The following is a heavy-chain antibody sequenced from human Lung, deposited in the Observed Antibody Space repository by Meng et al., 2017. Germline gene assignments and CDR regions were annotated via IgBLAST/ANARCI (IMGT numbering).Heavy chain of an antibody. CDR1: GGIFSNYV. CDR3: ARKAGNCISTTCYSLDY. Sequence: SVKVSCKALGGIFSNYVIGWVRQAPGQGLEWMGGINAVFGTTNYAQKFQGRVTITTGESTSTVYMELTRLTSEDTAVYFCARKAGNCISTTCYSLDYWGQGTLVTVSS. V-gene: IGHV1-69*05. D-gene: IGHD2-2*01. CDR2: INAVFGTT. J-gene: IGHJ4*02.